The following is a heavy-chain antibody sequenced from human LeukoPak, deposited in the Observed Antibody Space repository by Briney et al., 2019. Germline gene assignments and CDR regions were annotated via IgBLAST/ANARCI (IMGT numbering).Heavy chain of an antibody. CDR2: SIPIFGTA. V-gene: IGHV1-69*13. CDR3: ARDAPTYCGGDCSDAFDI. Sequence: GASVKVSCKASAGTFSSYAISWVRQAPGQGLEWMGGSIPIFGTANYAQKFQGRVTITADESTSTAYMELSSLRSADTAVYYCARDAPTYCGGDCSDAFDIWGQGTMVTVSS. CDR1: AGTFSSYA. D-gene: IGHD2-21*02. J-gene: IGHJ3*02.